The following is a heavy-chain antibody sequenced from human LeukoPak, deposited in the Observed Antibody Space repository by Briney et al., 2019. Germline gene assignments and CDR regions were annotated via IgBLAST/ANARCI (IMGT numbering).Heavy chain of an antibody. J-gene: IGHJ4*02. CDR2: IKQDGSEK. Sequence: TGGSLRLSCAASGFTFGTYWMSWVRQAPGKGLEWVANIKQDGSEKYYVDSVKGRFTISRDNAKNSLYLQMNSLRAEDTAVYYCASQAGYSGYVENFDYWGQGTLVTVSS. D-gene: IGHD5-12*01. CDR3: ASQAGYSGYVENFDY. V-gene: IGHV3-7*01. CDR1: GFTFGTYW.